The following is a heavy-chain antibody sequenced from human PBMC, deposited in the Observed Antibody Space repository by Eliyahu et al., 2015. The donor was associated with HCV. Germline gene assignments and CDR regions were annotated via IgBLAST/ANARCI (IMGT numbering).Heavy chain of an antibody. CDR2: IIPIFGTA. D-gene: IGHD1-7*01. Sequence: EVKKPGSSVKVSCKASGGTFSSYAISWVRQAPGQGLEWMGGIIPIFGTANYAQKFQGRVTLTADESTSTAYMELSSLRSEDTAVYYCARDMIRRITGTTNYYYGMDVWGQGTTVTVSS. J-gene: IGHJ6*02. V-gene: IGHV1-69*01. CDR3: ARDMIRRITGTTNYYYGMDV. CDR1: GGTFSSYA.